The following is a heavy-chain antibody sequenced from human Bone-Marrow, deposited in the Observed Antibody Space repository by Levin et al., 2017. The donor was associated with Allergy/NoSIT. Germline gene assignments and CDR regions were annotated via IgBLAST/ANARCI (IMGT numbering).Heavy chain of an antibody. CDR2: MSTGSSTTT. D-gene: IGHD5-24*01. J-gene: IGHJ4*02. CDR1: GFTFSDYG. Sequence: GGSLRLSCAASGFTFSDYGMTWVRQAPGKGLEWVSYMSTGSSTTTYYTDSVKGRFTISRDNAKKSGYLQMNSLREDDTAVYFCERDPKRGDFYKFDYWGQGTLVTVS. CDR3: ERDPKRGDFYKFDY. V-gene: IGHV3-48*02.